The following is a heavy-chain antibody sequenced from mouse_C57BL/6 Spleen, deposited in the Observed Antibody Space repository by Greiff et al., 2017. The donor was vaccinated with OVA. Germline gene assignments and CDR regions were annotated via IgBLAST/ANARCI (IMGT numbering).Heavy chain of an antibody. J-gene: IGHJ2*01. CDR1: GFSLTSYG. D-gene: IGHD4-1*01. CDR3: AKSKLGRGYFDD. CDR2: IWRGGST. V-gene: IGHV2-5*01. Sequence: VLLVESGPGLVQPSQSLSITCTVSGFSLTSYGVHWVRQSPGKGLEWLGVIWRGGSTDYNAAFMSRLSITKDNSKSQVFFKMNSLQADDTAIYYCAKSKLGRGYFDDWGKGTTLTVSS.